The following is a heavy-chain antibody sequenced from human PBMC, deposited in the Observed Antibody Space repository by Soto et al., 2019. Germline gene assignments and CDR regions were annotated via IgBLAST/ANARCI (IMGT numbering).Heavy chain of an antibody. V-gene: IGHV3-15*01. CDR1: GFTFSNAW. CDR3: TTSLPRVGWENRKGYRCEY. J-gene: IGHJ4*02. Sequence: VQLVESGGGFVKPGGSLRLSCAASGFTFSNAWMSWVRQAPGKGLEWVGRIKSKSGGGTADYAAPVKARFTISRDDAQNTLSLQMNSLKADDTAVYYCTTSLPRVGWENRKGYRCEYWGQGTLVTVSS. CDR2: IKSKSGGGTA. D-gene: IGHD1-26*01.